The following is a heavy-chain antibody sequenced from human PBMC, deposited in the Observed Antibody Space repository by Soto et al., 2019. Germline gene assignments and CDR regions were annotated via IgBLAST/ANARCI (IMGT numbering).Heavy chain of an antibody. CDR3: ARDGLEPLPGYYYGMDV. D-gene: IGHD1-1*01. CDR2: TYYRSKWYN. V-gene: IGHV6-1*01. CDR1: GDSVSSNSAA. J-gene: IGHJ6*02. Sequence: SQTLSLTCAISGDSVSSNSAAWNWIRQSPSRGLEWLGRTYYRSKWYNDCAVSVKSRITINPDTSKNQFSLQLNSVTPEDTAVYYCARDGLEPLPGYYYGMDVWGQGTTVTSP.